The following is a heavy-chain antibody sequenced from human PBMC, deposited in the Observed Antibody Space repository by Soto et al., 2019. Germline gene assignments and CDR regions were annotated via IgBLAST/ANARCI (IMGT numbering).Heavy chain of an antibody. Sequence: GASVKVSCKASGYTFTSYGISWVRQAPGQGLEWMGWISAYNGNTNYAQKLQGRVTMTTDTSTSTAHMELRSLRSDDTAVYYCAREHGSGSYDYWGQGTLVTVSS. J-gene: IGHJ4*02. D-gene: IGHD3-10*01. CDR3: AREHGSGSYDY. CDR1: GYTFTSYG. V-gene: IGHV1-18*01. CDR2: ISAYNGNT.